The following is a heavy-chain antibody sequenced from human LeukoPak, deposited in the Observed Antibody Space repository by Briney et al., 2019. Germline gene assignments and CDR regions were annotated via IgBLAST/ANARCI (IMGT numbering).Heavy chain of an antibody. J-gene: IGHJ4*02. CDR2: ISGNGGRT. V-gene: IGHV3-23*01. Sequence: PGGSLRLSCAASGFTFSNYAMAWVRQAPGKGLEWVSAISGNGGRTYSADSVKGRFTISRDNSKNTLYLQMNSLRAEDTAVYYCARALRYYYDSSGYLDYWGQGTLVTVSS. CDR1: GFTFSNYA. CDR3: ARALRYYYDSSGYLDY. D-gene: IGHD3-22*01.